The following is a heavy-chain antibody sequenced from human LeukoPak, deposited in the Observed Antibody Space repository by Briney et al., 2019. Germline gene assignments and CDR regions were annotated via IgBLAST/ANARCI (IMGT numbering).Heavy chain of an antibody. CDR3: ARGYYDFWSGYSYWFDP. Sequence: PSETLSLTCAVYSGSFSGYYWSWIRQPPGKGLEWIGEINHSGSTNYNPSLKSRVTISVDTSKNQFSLKLSSVTAADTAVYYCARGYYDFWSGYSYWFDPWGQGTLVTVSS. J-gene: IGHJ5*02. V-gene: IGHV4-34*01. CDR2: INHSGST. D-gene: IGHD3-3*01. CDR1: SGSFSGYY.